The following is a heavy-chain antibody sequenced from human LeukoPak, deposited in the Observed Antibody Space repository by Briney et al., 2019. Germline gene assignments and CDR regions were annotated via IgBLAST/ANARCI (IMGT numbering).Heavy chain of an antibody. CDR2: INPNSGGT. V-gene: IGHV1-2*02. Sequence: ASVTVSCKASGYTFTGYYMHWVRRAPGQGLEWMGWINPNSGGTNYAQKFQGRVTMTRDTAISTAYMELGRLRSDDTAVYYCARAPTVTTGDYWGQGTLVTVSS. J-gene: IGHJ4*02. D-gene: IGHD4-17*01. CDR1: GYTFTGYY. CDR3: ARAPTVTTGDY.